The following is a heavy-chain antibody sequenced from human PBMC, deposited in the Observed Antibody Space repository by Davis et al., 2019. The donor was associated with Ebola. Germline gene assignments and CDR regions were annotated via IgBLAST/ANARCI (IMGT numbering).Heavy chain of an antibody. J-gene: IGHJ4*02. Sequence: PGGSLRLSCAASGFTFSSYSMNWVRQAPGKGLEWVSSISSSSSYIYYPDSVKGRFTISRDNAKNSLYLQMNSLGAEDTAVYYCARAPSDFDYWGQGTLVTVSS. CDR2: ISSSSSYI. CDR1: GFTFSSYS. V-gene: IGHV3-21*01. CDR3: ARAPSDFDY.